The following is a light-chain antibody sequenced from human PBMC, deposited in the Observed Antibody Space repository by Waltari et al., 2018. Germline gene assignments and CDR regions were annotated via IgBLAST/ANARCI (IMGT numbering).Light chain of an antibody. CDR2: GKN. Sequence: SSELTQAPVVSVALGQTVRITCPGDSLRHYYANWYHQKPGQAPVLVMYGKNTRPSGIPDRFSGSYSGTTASLIITGAQAEDEGDYYCNSRDSRGHPLVFGTGTKVTVL. CDR3: NSRDSRGHPLV. CDR1: SLRHYY. V-gene: IGLV3-19*01. J-gene: IGLJ1*01.